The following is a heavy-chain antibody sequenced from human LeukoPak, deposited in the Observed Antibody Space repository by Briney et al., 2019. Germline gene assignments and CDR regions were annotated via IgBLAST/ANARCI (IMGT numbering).Heavy chain of an antibody. CDR3: ASLVAVSRHWYFDL. CDR2: LYYSGSP. J-gene: IGHJ2*01. V-gene: IGHV4-59*01. D-gene: IGHD5-12*01. CDR1: GGSIRTYY. Sequence: PSETLSLTCTVSGGSIRTYYWSWIRQPPGKGLEWIGYLYYSGSPNYSPSLKSRVTMSVDTSKNQFSLKLSSVTAADTAVYYCASLVAVSRHWYFDLWGRGTLVTVSS.